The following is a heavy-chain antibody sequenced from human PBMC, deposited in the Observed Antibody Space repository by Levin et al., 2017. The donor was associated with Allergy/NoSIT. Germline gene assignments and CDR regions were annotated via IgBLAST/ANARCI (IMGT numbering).Heavy chain of an antibody. CDR3: ATGLYCTNSSCYAGYCSGGRCLGY. Sequence: ASVKVSCRSSGYTFTGYYMHWVRQAPGQGLEWMGWINPNSGGTNYAQKFQGRVTMTRDTSISTAYMELSRLRSDDTAVYYCATGLYCTNSSCYAGYCSGGRCLGYWGQGTLVTVSS. CDR2: INPNSGGT. J-gene: IGHJ4*02. V-gene: IGHV1-2*02. CDR1: GYTFTGYY. D-gene: IGHD2-2*01.